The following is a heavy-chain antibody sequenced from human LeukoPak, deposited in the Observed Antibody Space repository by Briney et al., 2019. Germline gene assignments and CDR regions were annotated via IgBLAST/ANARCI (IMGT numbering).Heavy chain of an antibody. V-gene: IGHV1-46*01. CDR3: ARDAGYGDYLNYYYMDV. CDR1: GYTFTGYY. D-gene: IGHD4-17*01. Sequence: ASVKVSCKASGYTFTGYYMHWVRQAPGQGLEWMGIINPSGGSTSYAQKFQGRVTMTRDMSTSTVYMELSSLRSEDTAVYYCARDAGYGDYLNYYYMDVWGKGTTVTISS. CDR2: INPSGGST. J-gene: IGHJ6*03.